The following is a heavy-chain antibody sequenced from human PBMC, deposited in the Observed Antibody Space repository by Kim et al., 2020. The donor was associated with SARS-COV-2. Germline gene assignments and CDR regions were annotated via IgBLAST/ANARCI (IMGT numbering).Heavy chain of an antibody. CDR2: ISSSSSHR. J-gene: IGHJ6*02. D-gene: IGHD2-15*01. CDR1: GFTFTSYS. Sequence: GGSLRLSCEASGFTFTSYSMSWVRQAPGKGLEWVSAISSSSSHRFYVDSVKGRFTISRDNAQNSLFLQMDSLRADDTAVYYCARSVMVVSSTRAQDVWGQGTMVTVSS. CDR3: ARSVMVVSSTRAQDV. V-gene: IGHV3-21*01.